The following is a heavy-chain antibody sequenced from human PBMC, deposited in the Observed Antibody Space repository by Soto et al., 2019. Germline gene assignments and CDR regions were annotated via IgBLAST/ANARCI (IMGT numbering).Heavy chain of an antibody. CDR2: MYNTGSI. V-gene: IGHV4-59*01. D-gene: IGHD2-21*02. CDR1: GASISGYY. CDR3: ARDLWGYCGTDCYPLDV. J-gene: IGHJ6*02. Sequence: PSETLSLTCTVSGASISGYYWSWIRQPPGKGLEWIGYMYNTGSIVYNPSFKSRVTISVDTSKNQFSLKLNSVTAADTAVYYCARDLWGYCGTDCYPLDVWGQGTTVT.